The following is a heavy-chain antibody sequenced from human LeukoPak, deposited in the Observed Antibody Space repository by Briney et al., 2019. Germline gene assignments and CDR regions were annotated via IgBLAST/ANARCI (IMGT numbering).Heavy chain of an antibody. J-gene: IGHJ4*02. CDR1: GFAFGSYA. CDR2: IFGSGGSA. CDR3: AKTTVGYSSGRFPGWPADY. Sequence: GGFLRLSCAASGFAFGSYAMYWVRQAPGKGLEWVSGIFGSGGSAHYADSVKGRFTISRDNSKNTVYLEMNSLRAEDTAVYYCAKTTVGYSSGRFPGWPADYWGQGTLVTVSS. D-gene: IGHD6-19*01. V-gene: IGHV3-23*01.